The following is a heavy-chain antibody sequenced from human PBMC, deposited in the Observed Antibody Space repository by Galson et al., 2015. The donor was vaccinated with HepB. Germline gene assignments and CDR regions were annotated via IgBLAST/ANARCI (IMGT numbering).Heavy chain of an antibody. D-gene: IGHD2-2*01. CDR1: GFTFSSYG. CDR2: ISYDGSNK. J-gene: IGHJ6*03. CDR3: AKDGVYCSSTSCSGYYYYYYYMDV. V-gene: IGHV3-30*18. Sequence: SLRLSCAASGFTFSSYGMHWVRQAPGKGLEWVAVISYDGSNKYYADSVKGRFTISRDNSKNTLCLQMNSLRAEDTAVYYCAKDGVYCSSTSCSGYYYYYYYMDVWGKGTTVTVSS.